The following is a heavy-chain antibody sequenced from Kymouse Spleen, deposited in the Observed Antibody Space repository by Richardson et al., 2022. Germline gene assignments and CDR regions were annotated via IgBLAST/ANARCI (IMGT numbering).Heavy chain of an antibody. J-gene: IGHJ4*02. D-gene: IGHD3-10*01. CDR1: GFTFSSYG. Sequence: QVQLVESGGGVVQPGRSLRLSCAASGFTFSSYGMHWVRQAPGKGLEWVAVIWYDGSNKYYADSVKGRFTISRDNSKNTLYLQMNSLRAEDTAVYYCARGYYGSGSPLDYWGQGTLVTVSS. CDR3: ARGYYGSGSPLDY. CDR2: IWYDGSNK. V-gene: IGHV3-33*01.